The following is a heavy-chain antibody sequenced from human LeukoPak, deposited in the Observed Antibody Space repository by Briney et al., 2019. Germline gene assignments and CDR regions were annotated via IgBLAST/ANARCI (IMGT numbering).Heavy chain of an antibody. CDR2: ISSSSSYI. Sequence: KPGGSLRLSCAASGSTFSSYSMNWVRQAPGKGLEWVSSISSSSSYIYYADSVKGRFTISRDNAKNSLYLQMNSLRAEDTAVYYCARDFAATPYYFDYWGQGTLVTVSA. CDR3: ARDFAATPYYFDY. V-gene: IGHV3-21*01. J-gene: IGHJ4*02. D-gene: IGHD6-25*01. CDR1: GSTFSSYS.